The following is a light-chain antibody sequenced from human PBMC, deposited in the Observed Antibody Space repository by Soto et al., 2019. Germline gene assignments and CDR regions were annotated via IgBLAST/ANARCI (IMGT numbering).Light chain of an antibody. J-gene: IGKJ3*01. CDR3: QQADSFPFT. V-gene: IGKV1-12*01. CDR1: QDIGTW. CDR2: VAS. Sequence: DIQLTQSPSSVSASVGDRVTITCRASQDIGTWLDWYQQKPGKAPKLLIYVASNLQSGVPSRFSGAASGTDFNLTITSLQPEDFATYHCQQADSFPFTFGPGTKVDFK.